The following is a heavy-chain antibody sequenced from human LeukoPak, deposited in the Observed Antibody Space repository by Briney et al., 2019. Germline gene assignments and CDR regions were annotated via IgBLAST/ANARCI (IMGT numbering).Heavy chain of an antibody. V-gene: IGHV4-59*01. D-gene: IGHD1-26*01. CDR3: ARDGRGYLRFDY. J-gene: IGHJ4*02. CDR2: IHSSGST. CDR1: GGSLNSYY. Sequence: PSETLSLTCTVSGGSLNSYYWSWIRKPPGKGLEWIGYIHSSGSTNYNPSLKSRVTISVDTSKSQVSLKLRSLTAADTAVYYCARDGRGYLRFDYWGQGTLVTVSS.